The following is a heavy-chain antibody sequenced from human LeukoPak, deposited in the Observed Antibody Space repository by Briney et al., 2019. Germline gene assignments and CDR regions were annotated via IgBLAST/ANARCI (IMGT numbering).Heavy chain of an antibody. Sequence: ASVKVSCKASGYSFVTSDINWVRQAAGQGLEWMGWMNPLSGDTGYAQKFQGRVTMTRNTSTGTAYMELSSLRSEDTAVYYCVRSLAVDGTRAYWGQGTPVIVSS. J-gene: IGHJ4*02. V-gene: IGHV1-8*02. CDR2: MNPLSGDT. D-gene: IGHD6-19*01. CDR3: VRSLAVDGTRAY. CDR1: GYSFVTSD.